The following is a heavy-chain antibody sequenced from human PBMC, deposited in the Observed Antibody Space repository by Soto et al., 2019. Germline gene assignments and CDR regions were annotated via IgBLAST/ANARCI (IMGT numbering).Heavy chain of an antibody. CDR2: IYYSGST. D-gene: IGHD6-19*01. Sequence: SETLSLTCTVSGGSISSGDCYWSWIRQPPGKGLEWIGSIYYSGSTYYNPSLQSRVAISVDTSKNQFSLKLKSVTAADTAIYYCARRTVNIRTFYSGLKTHCFDYWGQGAPVTVSS. CDR3: ARRTVNIRTFYSGLKTHCFDY. CDR1: GGSISSGDCY. V-gene: IGHV4-39*01. J-gene: IGHJ4*02.